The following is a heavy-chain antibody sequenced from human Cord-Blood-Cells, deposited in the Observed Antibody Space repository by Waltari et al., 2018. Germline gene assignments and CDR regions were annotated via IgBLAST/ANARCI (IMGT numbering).Heavy chain of an antibody. V-gene: IGHV1-2*02. Sequence: QVQLVQSGAEVKKPGASVTVSCKASGYTFTGYYMHWVRQAPGQGLEWMGWINPNSGGTNYEQKFQGRVTMTRDTSISTAYMELSRLRSDDTAVYYCARVPNWNYAGVDYWGQGTLVTVSS. CDR3: ARVPNWNYAGVDY. D-gene: IGHD1-7*01. CDR2: INPNSGGT. J-gene: IGHJ4*02. CDR1: GYTFTGYY.